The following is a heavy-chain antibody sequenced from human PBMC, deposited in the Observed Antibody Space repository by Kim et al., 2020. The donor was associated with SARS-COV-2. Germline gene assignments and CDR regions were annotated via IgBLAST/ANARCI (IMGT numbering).Heavy chain of an antibody. V-gene: IGHV3-15*01. J-gene: IGHJ5*01. CDR1: GFPFSNAW. CDR3: TTPLLWFGGSYPNS. D-gene: IGHD3-10*01. Sequence: GGSLRLSCAASGFPFSNAWMNWVRQVPGKGLEWVGRIKTRSDGGTTDYAAPVKGRFTISRDDSTHTLYLQMNSLKTEDTAVDYCTTPLLWFGGSYPNSWG. CDR2: IKTRSDGGTT.